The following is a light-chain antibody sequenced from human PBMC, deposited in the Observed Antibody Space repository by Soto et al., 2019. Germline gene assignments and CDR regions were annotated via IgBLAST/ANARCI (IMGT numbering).Light chain of an antibody. CDR2: SDD. CDR1: SSNIGNNA. Sequence: QSVLTQPPSVSDAPRQRVTISCSGSSSNIGNNAVNWYQQLPGKAPKLLIYSDDLLPSGVSDRFSGSKSGTSASLAITGLQSEDEADYYCAAWDDRLNAWLFGGGTKVTVL. V-gene: IGLV1-36*01. CDR3: AAWDDRLNAWL. J-gene: IGLJ3*02.